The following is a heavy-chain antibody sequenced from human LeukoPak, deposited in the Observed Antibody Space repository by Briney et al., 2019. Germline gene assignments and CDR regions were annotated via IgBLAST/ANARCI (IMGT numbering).Heavy chain of an antibody. CDR1: GFTFSSYS. Sequence: GGSLRLSYAASGFTFSSYSMNWVRQAPGKGLEWVSSISSSSSYIYYADSVKGRFTISRDNAKNSLYLQMNSLRAEDTAVYYCAREEYCSSTSCYGGSNWFDPWGQGTLVTVSS. CDR2: ISSSSSYI. J-gene: IGHJ5*02. D-gene: IGHD2-2*01. V-gene: IGHV3-21*01. CDR3: AREEYCSSTSCYGGSNWFDP.